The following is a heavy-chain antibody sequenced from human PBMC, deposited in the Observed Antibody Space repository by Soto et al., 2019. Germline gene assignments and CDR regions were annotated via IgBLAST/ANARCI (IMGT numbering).Heavy chain of an antibody. V-gene: IGHV4-59*01. CDR1: GGSSSSDY. Sequence: SENLSLTCTVSGGSSSSDYGSWIRQPPGKGLVWIGYIYYSGSTNYNPSLKSRVTISVDTSKNQFSLKLSSVTAADTAVYYCARRKLLLGSSYFDYWGQGTLVTVSS. J-gene: IGHJ4*02. D-gene: IGHD2-15*01. CDR3: ARRKLLLGSSYFDY. CDR2: IYYSGST.